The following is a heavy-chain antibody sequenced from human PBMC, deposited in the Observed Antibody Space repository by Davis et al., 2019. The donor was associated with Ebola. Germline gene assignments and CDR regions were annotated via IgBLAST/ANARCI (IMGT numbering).Heavy chain of an antibody. D-gene: IGHD3-3*01. J-gene: IGHJ4*02. CDR3: ARGPDQNYDFWSGYSTNFDY. CDR1: GFTFSDYY. V-gene: IGHV3-11*01. CDR2: ISSSGSSI. Sequence: GESLKISCAASGFTFSDYYMSWIRQAPGKGLEWVSYISSSGSSIYYADSVKGRFTISRDNAKKSLYLQMNSLRAEDTAVYYCARGPDQNYDFWSGYSTNFDYWGQGTLVTVSS.